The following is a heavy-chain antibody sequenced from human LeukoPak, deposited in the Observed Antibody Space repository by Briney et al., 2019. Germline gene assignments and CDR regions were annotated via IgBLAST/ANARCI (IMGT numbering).Heavy chain of an antibody. J-gene: IGHJ4*02. CDR2: ISSSAAYT. Sequence: GESLRLSCAASGFTFNDYYMTWIRQAPGKGLEWLSYISSSAAYTRSADSVKGRFSISRDNAKDSLYLQMNSLRDEDAAVYYCARDGLYTAHFDYWGQGTLVTVSS. CDR1: GFTFNDYY. D-gene: IGHD2-15*01. V-gene: IGHV3-11*06. CDR3: ARDGLYTAHFDY.